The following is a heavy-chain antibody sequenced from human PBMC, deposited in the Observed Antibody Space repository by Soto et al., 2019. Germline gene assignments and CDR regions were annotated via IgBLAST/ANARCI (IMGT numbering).Heavy chain of an antibody. D-gene: IGHD6-13*01. CDR1: GDSISSSTYC. J-gene: IGHJ5*01. CDR3: ARHRDPGYSSSWFNS. CDR2: KYYTGTS. V-gene: IGHV4-39*01. Sequence: QLLLQESGPGLVKPSETLSLTCSVSGDSISSSTYCWGWIRQPPGKGLEWIGSKYYTGTSHYNPSLNSRVTISVDTSNNQFSLKVTSVTAADTAVYYCARHRDPGYSSSWFNSWGQGPLVIVSS.